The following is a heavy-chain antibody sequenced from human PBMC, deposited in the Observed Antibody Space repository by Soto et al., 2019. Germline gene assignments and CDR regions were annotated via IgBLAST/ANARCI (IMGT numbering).Heavy chain of an antibody. D-gene: IGHD3-22*01. J-gene: IGHJ6*02. Sequence: SLRLSCAASGFTFSSYWMHWVRQAPGKGLVWVSRINSDGSSTSYADSVKGRFTISRDNAKNTLYLQMSSLRAEDTAVYYCARDKYYYDSSGYSDYYYYGMDVWGQGTTVTVSS. CDR1: GFTFSSYW. CDR2: INSDGSST. V-gene: IGHV3-74*01. CDR3: ARDKYYYDSSGYSDYYYYGMDV.